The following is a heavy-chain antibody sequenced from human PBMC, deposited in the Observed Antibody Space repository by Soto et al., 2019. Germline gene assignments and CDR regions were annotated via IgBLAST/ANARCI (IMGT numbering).Heavy chain of an antibody. CDR3: AKEVSLGSTVDLGY. V-gene: IGHV3-23*01. CDR2: ISGSGGST. J-gene: IGHJ4*02. D-gene: IGHD7-27*01. Sequence: EVQLLESGGDLVQPGGSLRLSCAASGFTFSIFAMSWVRQPPGKGLEWVSTISGSGGSTYYADAVKGRFSISRDNSMGTLYLQMKSLRVEDTAIYYCAKEVSLGSTVDLGYWGQGTLVTVSS. CDR1: GFTFSIFA.